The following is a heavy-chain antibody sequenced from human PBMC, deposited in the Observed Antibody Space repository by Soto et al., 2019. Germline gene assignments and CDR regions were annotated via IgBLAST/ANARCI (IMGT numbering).Heavy chain of an antibody. D-gene: IGHD1-7*01. CDR3: AREVYNWHYYFDY. V-gene: IGHV4-30-4*01. CDR2: IYYSGST. CDR1: GGPFGGFY. Sequence: SETLSLTCAVNGGPFGGFYWTWIRQPPGKGLEWIGYIYYSGSTYYNPSLKSRVTISVDTSKNQFSLKLSSVTAADTAVYYCAREVYNWHYYFDYWGQGTLVTVSS. J-gene: IGHJ4*02.